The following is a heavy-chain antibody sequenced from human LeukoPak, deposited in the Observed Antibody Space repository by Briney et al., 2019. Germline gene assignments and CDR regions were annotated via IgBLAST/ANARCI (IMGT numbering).Heavy chain of an antibody. D-gene: IGHD3-3*01. CDR2: IIPIFGTA. V-gene: IGHV1-69*13. J-gene: IGHJ3*02. Sequence: SVKVSCKASGGTFSSYAISWVRQAPGQGLEWMGVIIPIFGTANYAQKFQGRVTITADESTSTAYMELSSLRSDDTAVYYCARGGPITIFGVVSTENDAFDIWGQGTMVTVSS. CDR3: ARGGPITIFGVVSTENDAFDI. CDR1: GGTFSSYA.